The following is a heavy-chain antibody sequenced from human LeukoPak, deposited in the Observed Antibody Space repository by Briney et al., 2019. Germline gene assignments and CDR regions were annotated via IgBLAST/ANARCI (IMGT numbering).Heavy chain of an antibody. D-gene: IGHD2-8*01. Sequence: GASVKVSCKASEYTFTGYYMHWVRQAPGQGLEGMGRINPNSGGTNYARKFQGRVTMTRDTSISTAYMELSRLRSDDTAVYYCARDHCTNGVCSTFDYWGQGTLVTVSS. J-gene: IGHJ4*02. V-gene: IGHV1-2*06. CDR1: EYTFTGYY. CDR2: INPNSGGT. CDR3: ARDHCTNGVCSTFDY.